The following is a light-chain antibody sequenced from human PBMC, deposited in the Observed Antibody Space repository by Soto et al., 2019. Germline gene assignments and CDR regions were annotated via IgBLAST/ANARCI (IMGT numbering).Light chain of an antibody. CDR1: RSVTTS. V-gene: IGKV3-15*01. J-gene: IGKJ2*01. CDR2: GSS. Sequence: DIVMTQSPATLSVSPGEITTLSCRASRSVTTSLAWYQQKPGQAPRLLIYGSSARATGIPARFSGSGSGTDFTLTISSLQSEDFAVYYCQQYDKWPQFTFGQGTDVEMK. CDR3: QQYDKWPQFT.